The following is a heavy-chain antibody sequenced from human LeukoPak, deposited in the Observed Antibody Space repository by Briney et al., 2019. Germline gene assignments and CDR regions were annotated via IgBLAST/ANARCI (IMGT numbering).Heavy chain of an antibody. J-gene: IGHJ4*02. V-gene: IGHV3-23*01. CDR1: GFTFSSYA. Sequence: HSGGSLRLSCAASGFTFSSYAMSWVRQAPGKGLEWVSAISGSGGSTYYADSVKGRFTISKDNSKNTLYLQMNSLRAEDTAVYYCASGREYYFDYWGQGTLVTVSS. CDR2: ISGSGGST. D-gene: IGHD3-10*01. CDR3: ASGREYYFDY.